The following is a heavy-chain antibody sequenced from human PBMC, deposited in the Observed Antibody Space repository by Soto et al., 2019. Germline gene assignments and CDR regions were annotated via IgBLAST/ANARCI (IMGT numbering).Heavy chain of an antibody. Sequence: GASVKVSCKASGYTFTSYGISWVRQAPGQGLEWMGWISAYNGNTNYAQKLQGRVTMTTDTSTSTAYMELRSLRSDDTAVYYCARDRYDFWSGLGDAFDIWGQGTVVTVSS. D-gene: IGHD3-3*01. CDR1: GYTFTSYG. CDR2: ISAYNGNT. V-gene: IGHV1-18*01. J-gene: IGHJ3*02. CDR3: ARDRYDFWSGLGDAFDI.